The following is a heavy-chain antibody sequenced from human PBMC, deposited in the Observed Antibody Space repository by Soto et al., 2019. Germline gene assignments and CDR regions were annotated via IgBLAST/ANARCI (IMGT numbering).Heavy chain of an antibody. J-gene: IGHJ4*02. CDR1: GGSISSGGYY. CDR2: IYYSGST. V-gene: IGHV4-31*03. D-gene: IGHD5-18*01. CDR3: ARASRSEYSYGYRFDY. Sequence: SETLSLTCTVSGGSISSGGYYWSWIRQHPGKGLEWIGYIYYSGSTYYNPSLKSRVTISVDTSKNQFSLKLSSVTAADTAVYYCARASRSEYSYGYRFDYWGQGTLVTVSS.